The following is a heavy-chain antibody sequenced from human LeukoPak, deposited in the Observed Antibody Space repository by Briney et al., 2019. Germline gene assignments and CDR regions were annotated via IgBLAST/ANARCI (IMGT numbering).Heavy chain of an antibody. CDR3: AKSLYSSSWSRYYFDY. J-gene: IGHJ4*02. CDR1: GGSISSYY. V-gene: IGHV3-23*01. D-gene: IGHD6-13*01. Sequence: ETLSLTCTVSGGSISSYYWSWVRQAPGKGLEWVSAISGSGGSTYYADSVKGRFTISRDNSKNTLYLQMNSLRAEDTAVYYCAKSLYSSSWSRYYFDYWGQGTLVTVSS. CDR2: ISGSGGST.